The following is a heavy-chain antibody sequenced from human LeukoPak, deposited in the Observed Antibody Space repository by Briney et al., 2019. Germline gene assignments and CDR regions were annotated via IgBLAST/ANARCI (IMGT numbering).Heavy chain of an antibody. CDR1: GYSFTIYW. CDR3: ARWVTADRGKKDAFDI. Sequence: GESLKISCKASGYSFTIYWVGWVRPVPGKGLEWMGIIFPADSDTRYSPSFQRQVTVSADKSITPAYLQWSSLKASDTAMYYCARWVTADRGKKDAFDIWGQGTMVTVSS. D-gene: IGHD2-21*02. J-gene: IGHJ3*02. V-gene: IGHV5-51*01. CDR2: IFPADSDT.